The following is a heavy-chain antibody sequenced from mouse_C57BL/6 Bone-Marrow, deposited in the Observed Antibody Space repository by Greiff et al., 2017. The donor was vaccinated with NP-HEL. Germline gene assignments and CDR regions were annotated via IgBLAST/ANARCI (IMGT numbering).Heavy chain of an antibody. CDR2: IYPGSGNT. J-gene: IGHJ2*01. D-gene: IGHD2-5*01. CDR3: AIGSNYDYFDY. CDR1: GYTFTDYY. Sequence: QVQLQQSGAELVRPGASVKLSCKASGYTFTDYYINWVKQRPGQGLEWIARIYPGSGNTYYNEKFKGKATLTAEKSSSTAYMQLSSLTSEDSAVYFYAIGSNYDYFDYWGQGTTLTVSS. V-gene: IGHV1-76*01.